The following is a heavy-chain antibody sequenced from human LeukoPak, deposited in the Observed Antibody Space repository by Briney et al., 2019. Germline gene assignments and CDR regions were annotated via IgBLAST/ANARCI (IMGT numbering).Heavy chain of an antibody. D-gene: IGHD6-25*01. CDR2: INPNSGGT. V-gene: IGHV1-2*06. CDR1: GYTFTGYY. Sequence: GASVKVSCKASGYTFTGYYMHWVRQAPGQGLVWMGRINPNSGGTNYAQKFQGRVTMTRDTSISTAYMELSRLRSDDTAVYYCVRVHKFRLYYDYWGQGTLVTVSS. J-gene: IGHJ4*02. CDR3: VRVHKFRLYYDY.